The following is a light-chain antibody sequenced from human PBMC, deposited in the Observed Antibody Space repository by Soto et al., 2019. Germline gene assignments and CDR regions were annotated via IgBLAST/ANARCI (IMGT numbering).Light chain of an antibody. CDR1: QGISNY. Sequence: DIQMNQSPSSLSASVGDRVTITCRASQGISNYLAWYQQKPGQVPKLLIYAASTLQSGVPARFSGRGSGTDFTLTISSLQPEDVATYYCQTYNSAPWTFGIGTKVEIK. V-gene: IGKV1-27*01. CDR2: AAS. J-gene: IGKJ1*01. CDR3: QTYNSAPWT.